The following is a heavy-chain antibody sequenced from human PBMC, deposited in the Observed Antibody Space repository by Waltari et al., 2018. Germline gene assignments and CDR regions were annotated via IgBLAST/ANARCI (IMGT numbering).Heavy chain of an antibody. CDR1: GGSISSSSYY. CDR3: AKGYSGYDRGLDWFDP. CDR2: IYYSGST. V-gene: IGHV4-39*07. Sequence: QLQLQESGPGLVKPSETLSLTCTVSGGSISSSSYYWGWIRQPPGKGLEWIGSIYYSGSTYYNPSLKTRVTISVDTSKNQFSLKLSSVTAADTAVYYCAKGYSGYDRGLDWFDPWGQGTLVTVSS. J-gene: IGHJ5*02. D-gene: IGHD5-12*01.